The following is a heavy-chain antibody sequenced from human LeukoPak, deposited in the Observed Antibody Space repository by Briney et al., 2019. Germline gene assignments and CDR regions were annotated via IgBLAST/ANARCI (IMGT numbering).Heavy chain of an antibody. J-gene: IGHJ4*02. Sequence: GGSLRLSCAASGSSFSTSTMNWVRQAPGKGLEWISSIGKTSRDMYYADSVRGRFTISRDNAKNSLFLLMNSLRVEDTSVYYCVRGDNRDYWGQGTLVTVSS. V-gene: IGHV3-21*01. CDR2: IGKTSRDM. CDR3: VRGDNRDY. CDR1: GSSFSTST. D-gene: IGHD1-14*01.